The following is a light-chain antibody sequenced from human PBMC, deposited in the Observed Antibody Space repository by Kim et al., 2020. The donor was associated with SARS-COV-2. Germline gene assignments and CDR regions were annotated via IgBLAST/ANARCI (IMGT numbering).Light chain of an antibody. CDR2: KAS. CDR3: QQYENYPGT. CDR1: QTVSSW. V-gene: IGKV1-5*03. Sequence: DIQMTQSPSTLSASLGDRVTVSCRASQTVSSWVAWYQQKPGKAPNLLIYKASHLQTGVPSRFGGSGSGTEFTLTINSLQPDDIGAYYCQQYENYPGTFGQGTKVDIK. J-gene: IGKJ1*01.